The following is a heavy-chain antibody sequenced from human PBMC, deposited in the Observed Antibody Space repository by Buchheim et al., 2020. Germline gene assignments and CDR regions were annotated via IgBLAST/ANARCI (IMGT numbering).Heavy chain of an antibody. CDR2: IKQDGSET. CDR3: ARDSRLVGTYYYYMDV. Sequence: EVQLVESGGGLVQPGGSLVLSCAASGFTFSSSWMSWVRQAPGKGLEWVSTIKQDGSETYYVDSVKVLFPISRDNAKNSLYLQMNSMRAEDTAVYYCARDSRLVGTYYYYMDVWGKGTT. CDR1: GFTFSSSW. D-gene: IGHD1-26*01. J-gene: IGHJ6*03. V-gene: IGHV3-7*01.